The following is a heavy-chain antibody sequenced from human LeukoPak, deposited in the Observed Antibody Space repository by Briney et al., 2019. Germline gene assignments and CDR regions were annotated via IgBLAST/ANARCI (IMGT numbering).Heavy chain of an antibody. CDR2: INAGNGNT. J-gene: IGHJ4*02. V-gene: IGHV1-3*01. D-gene: IGHD6-19*01. CDR3: ARVRTYSSGAFGY. Sequence: EASVKVSCKASGYTFTSYAMHWVRQAPGQRLEWMGWINAGNGNTKYSQKFQGRVTITRDTSASTAYMELSSLRSEDTAVYYCARVRTYSSGAFGYWGKGTLVTVAS. CDR1: GYTFTSYA.